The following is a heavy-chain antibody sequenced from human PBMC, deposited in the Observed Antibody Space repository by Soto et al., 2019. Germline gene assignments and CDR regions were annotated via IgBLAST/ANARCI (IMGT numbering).Heavy chain of an antibody. CDR3: AIGGDIYCSTASFLAWFVS. V-gene: IGHV1-2*04. CDR2: INHNSGGT. Sequence: ASVKVSCKAAGYTFTGYYMPWVREAHGQRLEGMGWINHNSGGTNYAQKFQGWVTVTRDTSISTAYMELSRLRSDDTAVYYCAIGGDIYCSTASFLAWFVSWGRTSLVTVSS. D-gene: IGHD2-2*01. CDR1: GYTFTGYY. J-gene: IGHJ5*01.